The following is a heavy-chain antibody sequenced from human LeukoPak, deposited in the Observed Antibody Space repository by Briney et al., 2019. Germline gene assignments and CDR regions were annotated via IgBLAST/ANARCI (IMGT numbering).Heavy chain of an antibody. Sequence: GGSLRLSCAASVFTFNTFWMHWVRQPPGKGLVWVSRINGGGSSADYADSVKGRFTISRDNAKNTLYLQMNSLRAEDTAVYYCARGNYYNMDVWGQGTTVTVSS. V-gene: IGHV3-74*01. J-gene: IGHJ6*02. CDR1: VFTFNTFW. CDR3: ARGNYYNMDV. CDR2: INGGGSSA.